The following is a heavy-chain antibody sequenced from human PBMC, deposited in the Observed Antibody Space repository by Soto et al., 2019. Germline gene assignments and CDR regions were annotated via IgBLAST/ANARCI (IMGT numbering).Heavy chain of an antibody. V-gene: IGHV4-31*03. CDR3: PRDRNYYDSSGYFEPQFDY. Sequence: QVQLQESGPGLVKPSQTLSLTCTVSGGSISSGGYYWSWIRQHPGKGLEWIGYIYYSGSTYYNPSLKSRVTISVDTSKNQFSLKLSSVTAADSAVSYCPRDRNYYDSSGYFEPQFDYWGQGTLVTVSS. J-gene: IGHJ4*02. CDR1: GGSISSGGYY. CDR2: IYYSGST. D-gene: IGHD3-22*01.